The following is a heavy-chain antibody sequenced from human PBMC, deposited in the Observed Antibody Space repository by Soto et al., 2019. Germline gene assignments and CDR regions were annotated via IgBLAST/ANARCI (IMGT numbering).Heavy chain of an antibody. CDR1: GFSFSIYG. CDR3: ASLASAVAATPMLDY. D-gene: IGHD2-15*01. V-gene: IGHV3-30*12. CDR2: ISYAGTNI. Sequence: PGGSLILSCVASGFSFSIYGMHWLRQAPGKGLEWVAVISYAGTNILYADSVKGRFTISRDNSKNSLYLQMNSLSAEDTAVYYCASLASAVAATPMLDYWGQGTLVTVSS. J-gene: IGHJ4*02.